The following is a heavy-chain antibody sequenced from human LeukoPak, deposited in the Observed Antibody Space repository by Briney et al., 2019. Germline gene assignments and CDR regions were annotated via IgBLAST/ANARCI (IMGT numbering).Heavy chain of an antibody. CDR1: GGSFSGYY. CDR2: INHSGST. CDR3: ARGGPYDILTGYDFDY. D-gene: IGHD3-9*01. J-gene: IGHJ4*02. Sequence: PSETLSLTCAVYGGSFSGYYRSWIRQPPGKGLEWIGEINHSGSTNYNPSLKSRVTISVDTSKNQFSLKLSSVTAADRAVYYCARGGPYDILTGYDFDYWGQGTLVTVSS. V-gene: IGHV4-34*01.